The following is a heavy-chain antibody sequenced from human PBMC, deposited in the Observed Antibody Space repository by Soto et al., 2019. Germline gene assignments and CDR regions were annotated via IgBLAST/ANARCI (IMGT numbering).Heavy chain of an antibody. CDR2: ISSSSSYI. J-gene: IGHJ6*02. CDR1: GFTFISYS. Sequence: GGSLRLSCAASGFTFISYSMNWVRQAPGKGLEWVSSISSSSSYIYYADSVKGRFTISRDNAKNSLYLQMNSLRAEDTAVYYCARDPRDGFYGMDVWGQGTTVTVSS. CDR3: ARDPRDGFYGMDV. V-gene: IGHV3-21*01.